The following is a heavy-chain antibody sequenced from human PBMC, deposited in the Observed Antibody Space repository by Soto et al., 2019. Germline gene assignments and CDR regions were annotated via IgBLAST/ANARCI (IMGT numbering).Heavy chain of an antibody. J-gene: IGHJ4*02. Sequence: QVQLVQSGAEVKKPGSSVKVSCKASGGTFSSYTISWVRQAPGQGLEWMGRIIPILGIANYAQKFQGRVTITADKSTSTAYMELSSLRSEDTAVYYCARAVYVCYDLGIDYWGQGTLVTVSS. V-gene: IGHV1-69*02. D-gene: IGHD5-12*01. CDR3: ARAVYVCYDLGIDY. CDR2: IIPILGIA. CDR1: GGTFSSYT.